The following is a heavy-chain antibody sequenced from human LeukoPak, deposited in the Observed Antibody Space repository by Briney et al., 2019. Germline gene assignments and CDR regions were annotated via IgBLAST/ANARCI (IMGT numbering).Heavy chain of an antibody. D-gene: IGHD3-22*01. CDR3: ARAVHYYDTIGWVDP. Sequence: SETLSLTCAVSGGSISSGGYSWAWIRQPPGKGLEWIGYIYHSGSTYYNPSLKSRVTISVDRSKNQFSLKLSSVTAADTAVYYCARAVHYYDTIGWVDPWGQGTLVTVSS. CDR1: GGSISSGGYS. V-gene: IGHV4-30-2*01. J-gene: IGHJ5*02. CDR2: IYHSGST.